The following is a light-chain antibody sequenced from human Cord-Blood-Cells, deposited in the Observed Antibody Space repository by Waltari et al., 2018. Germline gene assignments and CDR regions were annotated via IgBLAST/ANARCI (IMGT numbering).Light chain of an antibody. CDR2: AAS. V-gene: IGKV1-39*01. Sequence: DLQTTQSPSSLSASVGDRVTITCRASQSISSYLNWYQQKPGKAPKLLIYAASSLQSGVPSRFSGSGSGTDFTLTISSLQPEDFATYYCQQSYSTWTFGQGTKVEIK. CDR3: QQSYSTWT. J-gene: IGKJ1*01. CDR1: QSISSY.